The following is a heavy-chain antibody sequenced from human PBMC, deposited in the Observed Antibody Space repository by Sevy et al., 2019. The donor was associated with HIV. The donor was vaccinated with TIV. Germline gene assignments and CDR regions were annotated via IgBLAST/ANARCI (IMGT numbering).Heavy chain of an antibody. Sequence: GGSLRLSCAASAFTFKSYAMTWVRQAPGKGLEWISSISGSGGDTKYADSVKGRVTISRDNSKNTLYLQMNSLRAEDTAVYYCAKDQGDYIWGTYRHWGQGTLVTVSS. CDR2: ISGSGGDT. CDR1: AFTFKSYA. CDR3: AKDQGDYIWGTYRH. J-gene: IGHJ4*02. D-gene: IGHD3-16*02. V-gene: IGHV3-23*01.